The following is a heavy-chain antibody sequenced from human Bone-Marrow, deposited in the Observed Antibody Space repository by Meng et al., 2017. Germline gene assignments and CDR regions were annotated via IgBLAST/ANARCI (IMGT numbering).Heavy chain of an antibody. CDR1: GFSLSTSGMC. Sequence: SGPTLVKPTQTLTLTCTFSGFSLSTSGMCLSWIRQPPGKALECLALIDWDDDKYYSTSLKTRLTISKDTSKNQVVLTMTNMDPVDTATYYCARIRELLGTYYFDYWGQGTLVTVSS. CDR2: IDWDDDK. J-gene: IGHJ4*02. V-gene: IGHV2-70*01. CDR3: ARIRELLGTYYFDY. D-gene: IGHD1-26*01.